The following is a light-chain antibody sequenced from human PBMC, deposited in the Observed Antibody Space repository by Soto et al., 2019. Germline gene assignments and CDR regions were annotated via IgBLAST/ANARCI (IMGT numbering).Light chain of an antibody. CDR3: GTWDSSLSAVV. CDR1: SSNIGNNY. V-gene: IGLV1-51*01. Sequence: QSVLTQPPSVAGAPGQRVTISFSGRSSNIGNNYVSWYQQLPGTAPKLLIYDNNKRPSGIPDRFSGSKSGTSATLGITGVHTGDEADYYCGTWDSSLSAVVFGGGTKLTVL. CDR2: DNN. J-gene: IGLJ2*01.